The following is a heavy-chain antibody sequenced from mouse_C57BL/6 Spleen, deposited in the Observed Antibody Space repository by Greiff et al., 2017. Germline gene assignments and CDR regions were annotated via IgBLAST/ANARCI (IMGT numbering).Heavy chain of an antibody. D-gene: IGHD2-14*01. J-gene: IGHJ4*01. CDR2: INPYNGDT. Sequence: EVQLQQSGPELVKPGDSVKISCKASGYSFTGYFMNWVMQSHGKSLEWIGRINPYNGDTFYNQKFKGKATLTVDKSSSTAHMELRSLTSEDSAVYYCARRGDRYYAMDYWGQGTSVTVSS. V-gene: IGHV1-20*01. CDR1: GYSFTGYF. CDR3: ARRGDRYYAMDY.